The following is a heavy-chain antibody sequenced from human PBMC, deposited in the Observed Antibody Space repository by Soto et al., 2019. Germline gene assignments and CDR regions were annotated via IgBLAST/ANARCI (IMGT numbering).Heavy chain of an antibody. CDR2: INPKTDNT. D-gene: IGHD3-22*01. Sequence: QVQLVQSGAEVKKPGASVKVSCKASGYIFTTYDIAWVRQATGQGLEYMGWINPKTDNTGYARKFQGRVTMTRSTSISTAYMELSSLRSEDTAIYYCARIKYDNYAWYVMDVWGQGTTVTVSS. CDR3: ARIKYDNYAWYVMDV. V-gene: IGHV1-8*01. J-gene: IGHJ6*02. CDR1: GYIFTTYD.